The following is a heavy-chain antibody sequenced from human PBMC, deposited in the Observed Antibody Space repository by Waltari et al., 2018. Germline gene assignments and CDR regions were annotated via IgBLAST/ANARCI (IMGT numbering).Heavy chain of an antibody. CDR2: KSYDGSNK. V-gene: IGHV3-30-3*01. CDR1: GFTFSSYA. D-gene: IGHD6-19*01. CDR3: ARVQSSGWYHAFDI. Sequence: QVQLVESGGGVVQPGRSLRLSCAASGFTFSSYAMHWVRQAPGKGLEWVAVKSYDGSNKYYADSVKGRFTISRDNSKNTLYLQMNSLRAEDTAVYYCARVQSSGWYHAFDIWGQGTMVTVSS. J-gene: IGHJ3*02.